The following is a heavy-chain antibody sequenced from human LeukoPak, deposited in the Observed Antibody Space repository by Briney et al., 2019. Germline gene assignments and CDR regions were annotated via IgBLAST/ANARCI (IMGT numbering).Heavy chain of an antibody. CDR1: GFTFSTHA. Sequence: GRSLRLSCAASGFTFSTHAMPWVRQAPGKGLEWVSLIWYDGSHKYYADSVKGRFTISRDNSKNTLFLEMNSLRAEDTAFYFCARDREMSTSLADFWGHRTLVTVSS. J-gene: IGHJ4*01. V-gene: IGHV3-33*01. D-gene: IGHD3-16*01. CDR3: ARDREMSTSLADF. CDR2: IWYDGSHK.